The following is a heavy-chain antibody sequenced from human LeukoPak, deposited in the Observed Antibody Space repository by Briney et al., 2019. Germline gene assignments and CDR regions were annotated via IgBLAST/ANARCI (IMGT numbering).Heavy chain of an antibody. V-gene: IGHV3-23*01. CDR2: IYENGGTT. Sequence: GGSLRLSCVGSGFTFRSHAMSWVRQAPEKGLEFVSGIYENGGTTYYADSVKGRFSISRDNSKNTLYLQMDSLRGEDTAVYYCAKDLGADSYGLLLYYFDYWGQGTLVTVSS. J-gene: IGHJ4*02. CDR1: GFTFRSHA. CDR3: AKDLGADSYGLLLYYFDY. D-gene: IGHD5-18*01.